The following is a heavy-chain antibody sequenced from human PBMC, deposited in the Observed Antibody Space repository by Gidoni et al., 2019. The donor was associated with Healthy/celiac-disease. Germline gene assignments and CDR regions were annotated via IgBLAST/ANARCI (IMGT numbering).Heavy chain of an antibody. V-gene: IGHV1-8*01. CDR2: MNPNSSNT. D-gene: IGHD3-3*01. J-gene: IGHJ4*02. CDR1: GYTFTSYD. CDR3: ARGSNSRFLEWLLFEYYFDY. Sequence: QVQLVQSGAEVTKSGASVTVSCKASGYTFTSYDITWVRQATELGLEWMGWMNPNSSNTGDAQKFQGRVTMTRKTSISTAYMELRSLRSDDTAVYYCARGSNSRFLEWLLFEYYFDYWGQGTLVTVSS.